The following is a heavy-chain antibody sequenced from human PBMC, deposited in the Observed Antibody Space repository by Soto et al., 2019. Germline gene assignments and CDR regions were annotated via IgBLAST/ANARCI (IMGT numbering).Heavy chain of an antibody. V-gene: IGHV3-30*18. J-gene: IGHJ4*02. CDR3: AKCECSGWSLGTVDY. CDR2: ISYDGSNK. CDR1: GFTFSSYG. Sequence: GGSLRLSCAASGFTFSSYGMHWVRQAPGKGLEWVAVISYDGSNKYYADSVKGRFTISRDNSKNTLYLQMNSLRAEDTAVYYCAKCECSGWSLGTVDYWGQGTLVTVSS. D-gene: IGHD6-19*01.